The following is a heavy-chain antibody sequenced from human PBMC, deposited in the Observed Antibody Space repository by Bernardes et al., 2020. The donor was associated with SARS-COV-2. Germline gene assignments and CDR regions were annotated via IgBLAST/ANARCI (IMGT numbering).Heavy chain of an antibody. CDR2: IGTLGDT. Sequence: GGSLRLSCAAAGFTFSTSDMHWVRHNTGKGLAWVSGIGTLGDTYYADSVKGRFTISREDAKNSLYLQMNSLRAGDTAVYYCLRGFLRRASHDTFDIWGQGTLVTVSS. D-gene: IGHD3-3*01. CDR1: GFTFSTSD. J-gene: IGHJ3*02. V-gene: IGHV3-13*04. CDR3: LRGFLRRASHDTFDI.